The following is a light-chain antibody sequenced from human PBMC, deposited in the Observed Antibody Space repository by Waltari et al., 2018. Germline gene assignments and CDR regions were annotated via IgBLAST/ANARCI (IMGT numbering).Light chain of an antibody. J-gene: IGLJ1*01. CDR2: EVT. V-gene: IGLV2-23*02. Sequence: QSALTQSASVSGSPGPSITISCPGTSSDVGSYNLVSWHQRHPGNAPKLMIYEVTKRPSGVSNRFSGSKSGNTASLTISGLQSEDEADYYCCSYAGASTSLYVFGTGTKVTVL. CDR3: CSYAGASTSLYV. CDR1: SSDVGSYNL.